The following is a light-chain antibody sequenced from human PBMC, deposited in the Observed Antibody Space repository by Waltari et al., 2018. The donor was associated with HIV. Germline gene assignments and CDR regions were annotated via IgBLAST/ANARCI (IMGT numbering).Light chain of an antibody. CDR1: QSVSSN. Sequence: EIVMTQSPATLSVSPGERATLSCRASQSVSSNLAWYQQKPGQAPRLLIHGASTRATGISARFSGSGSGTEFTLTISSLQSEDFAVYYCQQYNNWPPFTFGPGTKVDIK. J-gene: IGKJ3*01. CDR2: GAS. CDR3: QQYNNWPPFT. V-gene: IGKV3-15*01.